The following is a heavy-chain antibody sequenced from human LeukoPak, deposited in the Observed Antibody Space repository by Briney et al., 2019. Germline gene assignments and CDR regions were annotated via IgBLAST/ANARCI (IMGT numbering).Heavy chain of an antibody. CDR3: ARAGLAATIHDTFDI. J-gene: IGHJ3*02. CDR1: GGTFSNYA. CDR2: IVPIFGST. D-gene: IGHD2-15*01. Sequence: ASVKVSCKASGGTFSNYAITWVRQAPGQGLEWMGGIVPIFGSTNYAQKFQGRVTITADKSTNSAYMELSSLRSEDTALYYCARAGLAATIHDTFDIWGQGTMVTVSS. V-gene: IGHV1-69*06.